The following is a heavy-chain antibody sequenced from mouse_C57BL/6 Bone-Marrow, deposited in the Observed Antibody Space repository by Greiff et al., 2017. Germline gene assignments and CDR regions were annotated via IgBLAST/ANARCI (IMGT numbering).Heavy chain of an antibody. CDR2: ISNGGGST. Sequence: EVKVVESGGGLVQPGGSLQLSCAASGFTFSDYYMYWVRQTPEKRLEWVAYISNGGGSTYYPDTVKGRFTISRDNAKNTLYLQMIRLKSEDTAMYYGARCYYGSSNYFDDWGQGTTLTVSA. D-gene: IGHD1-1*01. J-gene: IGHJ2*01. V-gene: IGHV5-12*01. CDR3: ARCYYGSSNYFDD. CDR1: GFTFSDYY.